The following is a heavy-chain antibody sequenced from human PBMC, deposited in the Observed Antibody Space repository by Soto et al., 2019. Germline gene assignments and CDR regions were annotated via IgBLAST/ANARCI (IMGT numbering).Heavy chain of an antibody. D-gene: IGHD1-26*01. CDR3: AREVVGASI. Sequence: PSETLSLTCTVSGGSISSYYWSWIRQPPGKGLEWIGYFYYSGRTHYNPSLKSRVTISVDTSKDQFSLKLRSVTAADTAVYYCAREVVGASIWGKGPLVTVSS. J-gene: IGHJ4*02. CDR1: GGSISSYY. V-gene: IGHV4-59*01. CDR2: FYYSGRT.